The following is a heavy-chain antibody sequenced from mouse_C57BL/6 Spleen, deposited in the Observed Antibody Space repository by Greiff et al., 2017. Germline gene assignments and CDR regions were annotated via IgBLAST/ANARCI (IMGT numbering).Heavy chain of an antibody. CDR1: GYTFTDYE. CDR2: IDPETGGT. J-gene: IGHJ2*01. CDR3: TRRDYGYDDGFDY. V-gene: IGHV1-15*01. Sequence: QVQLKQSGAELVRPGASVTLSCKASGYTFTDYEMHWVKQTPVHGLEWIGAIDPETGGTAYNQKFKGKAILTADKSSSTAYMELRSLTSEDSAVYYCTRRDYGYDDGFDYWGQGTTLTVSS. D-gene: IGHD2-2*01.